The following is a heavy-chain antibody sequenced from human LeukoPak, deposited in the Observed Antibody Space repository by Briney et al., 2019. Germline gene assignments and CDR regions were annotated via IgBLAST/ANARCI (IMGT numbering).Heavy chain of an antibody. CDR3: AGGSGYSSSVYYYYMDV. J-gene: IGHJ6*03. D-gene: IGHD6-13*01. Sequence: ASVKVSCKASGGTFSSYAISWVRQAPGQGLEWMGGIIPIFGTANYAQKFQGRVTITTDESTSTAYMELSSLRSEDTAVYYCAGGSGYSSSVYYYYMDVWGKGTTVTVSS. CDR2: IIPIFGTA. CDR1: GGTFSSYA. V-gene: IGHV1-69*05.